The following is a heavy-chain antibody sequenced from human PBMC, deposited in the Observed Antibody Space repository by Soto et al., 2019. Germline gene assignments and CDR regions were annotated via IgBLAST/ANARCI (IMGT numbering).Heavy chain of an antibody. Sequence: QVQLQESGPGLVKPSETLSLTYTVSGGSVSSGSYYWSWIRQPPGKGLEWIGYIYYSGSTNYNPSLKSRVTISVDTSKNQFSLKLSSVTAADTAVYYCARDFPAFDIWGQGTMVTVSS. CDR3: ARDFPAFDI. CDR2: IYYSGST. V-gene: IGHV4-61*01. CDR1: GGSVSSGSYY. J-gene: IGHJ3*02.